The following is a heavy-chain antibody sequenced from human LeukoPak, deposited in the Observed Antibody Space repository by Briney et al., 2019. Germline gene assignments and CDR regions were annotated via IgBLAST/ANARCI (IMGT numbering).Heavy chain of an antibody. CDR3: ANSLWFGELSI. CDR1: GFAFSSYG. CDR2: ISYDGSNK. Sequence: GGSLRLSCAASGFAFSSYGMHWVRQAPGKGLEWVAVISYDGSNKYYADSVKGRFTISRDNSKNTLYLQMNSLRAEDTAVYYCANSLWFGELSIWGQGTLVTVSS. V-gene: IGHV3-30*18. J-gene: IGHJ4*02. D-gene: IGHD3-10*01.